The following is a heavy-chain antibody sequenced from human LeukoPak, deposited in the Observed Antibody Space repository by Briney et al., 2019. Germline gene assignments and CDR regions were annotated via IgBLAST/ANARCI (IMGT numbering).Heavy chain of an antibody. J-gene: IGHJ4*02. D-gene: IGHD3-10*01. CDR2: IYYSGST. CDR3: ARTSSRGTER. Sequence: SETLSLTCTVSGGSISSSNYYWGWIRQPPGKGLEWIGSIYYSGSTYYNPSLKSRVTISVDTSNNQFSLKLRSVTAADTAVYSCARTSSRGTERWGQGTLVTVSS. V-gene: IGHV4-39*01. CDR1: GGSISSSNYY.